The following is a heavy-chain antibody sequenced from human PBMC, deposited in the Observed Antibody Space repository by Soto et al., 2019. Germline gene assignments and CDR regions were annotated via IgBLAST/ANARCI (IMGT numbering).Heavy chain of an antibody. CDR3: ARYRREAVAGYTLDN. J-gene: IGHJ4*02. CDR2: VYNSGST. CDR1: GGSISSNY. Sequence: SLXCTVSGGSISSNYWTWIRQPPGKGLEWIGYVYNSGSTNYNPSLKSRVTISEDTSKSQFSLKVNSMTAADTAVYYCARYRREAVAGYTLDNWGQGILVTVSS. D-gene: IGHD6-13*01. V-gene: IGHV4-59*01.